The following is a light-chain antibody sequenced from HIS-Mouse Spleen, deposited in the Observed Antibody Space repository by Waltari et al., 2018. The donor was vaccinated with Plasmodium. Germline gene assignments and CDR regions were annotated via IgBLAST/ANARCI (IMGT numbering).Light chain of an antibody. J-gene: IGKJ1*01. V-gene: IGKV1-5*03. CDR1: QTISSW. Sequence: DIQMTQSPSTLSASVRDRVPIPCRASQTISSWLSWYQQKPGKAPKLLSYKASSLESGVPSRFSGSGSGTEFTLTSRRLQPDDFATYYRQQYNSYWAFGQGTKVEIK. CDR3: QQYNSYWA. CDR2: KAS.